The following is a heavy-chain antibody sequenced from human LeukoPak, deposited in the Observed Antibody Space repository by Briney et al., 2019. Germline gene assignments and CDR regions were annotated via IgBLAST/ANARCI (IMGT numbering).Heavy chain of an antibody. CDR1: GFTFSSYA. J-gene: IGHJ6*02. V-gene: IGHV3-23*01. CDR2: ISGSGGST. CDR3: ARHSGTGTTGYGMDV. D-gene: IGHD1-1*01. Sequence: GGSLRLSCAASGFTFSSYAMSWVRQAPGKGLEWVSAISGSGGSTYYADSVKGRFTISRDNSKNTLYLQMNSLRAEDTAVYYCARHSGTGTTGYGMDVWGQGTTVTVSS.